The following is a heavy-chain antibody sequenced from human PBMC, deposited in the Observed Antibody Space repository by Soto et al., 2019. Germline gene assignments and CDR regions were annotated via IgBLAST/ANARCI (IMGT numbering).Heavy chain of an antibody. CDR3: ARDPITMVRGTYPAGYYYGMDV. CDR1: GGSISSGDYY. V-gene: IGHV4-30-4*01. J-gene: IGHJ6*02. Sequence: PSETLSLTCTVSGGSISSGDYYWSWIRQPPGKGLEWIGYIYYSGSTYYNPSLKSRVTISVDTSKNHFSLKLSSVTAADTAVYYCARDPITMVRGTYPAGYYYGMDVWGQGTTVTVSS. D-gene: IGHD3-10*01. CDR2: IYYSGST.